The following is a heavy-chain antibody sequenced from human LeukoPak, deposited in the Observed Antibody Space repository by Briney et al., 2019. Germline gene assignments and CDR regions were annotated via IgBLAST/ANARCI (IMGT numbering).Heavy chain of an antibody. CDR1: GFTFSSYG. Sequence: GGSLRLSRAASGFTFSSYGMHWVRQAPGKGLEWVAVIWYDGSNKYYADSVKGQFTISRDNSKNTLYLQMNSLRAEDTAVYYCAKERLGYCSGGSCYVFDYWGQGTLVTVSS. V-gene: IGHV3-33*06. CDR2: IWYDGSNK. CDR3: AKERLGYCSGGSCYVFDY. J-gene: IGHJ4*02. D-gene: IGHD2-15*01.